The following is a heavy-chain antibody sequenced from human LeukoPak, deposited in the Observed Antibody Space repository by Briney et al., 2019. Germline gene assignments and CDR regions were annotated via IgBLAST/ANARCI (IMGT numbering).Heavy chain of an antibody. CDR2: IYHSGST. CDR3: AREDYDYGDY. V-gene: IGHV4-34*01. Sequence: SETLSLTCAVYGGSFSGYYWTWIRQPPGKGLEWIGYIYHSGSTYYNPSLKSRVTISVDRSKNQFSLKLSSVTAADTAMYYCAREDYDYGDYWGQGTLVTVSS. CDR1: GGSFSGYY. D-gene: IGHD3-16*01. J-gene: IGHJ4*02.